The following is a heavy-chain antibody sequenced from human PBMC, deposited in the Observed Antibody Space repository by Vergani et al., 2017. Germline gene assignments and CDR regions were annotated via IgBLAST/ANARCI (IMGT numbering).Heavy chain of an antibody. CDR1: GFTFGDYA. CDR3: AREYSSTSGRAFDF. CDR2: VSTGTKSQ. V-gene: IGHV3-48*01. D-gene: IGHD2-2*01. J-gene: IGHJ3*01. Sequence: EVQLVESGGGLVQPGRSLRLSCTASGFTFGDYAMSWVRQAPGKGLEWVSFVSTGTKSQSYAESVKGRFTISRDSAKNSLYLQMDSLRAEDTAVYYCAREYSSTSGRAFDFWGQGTKVTVSS.